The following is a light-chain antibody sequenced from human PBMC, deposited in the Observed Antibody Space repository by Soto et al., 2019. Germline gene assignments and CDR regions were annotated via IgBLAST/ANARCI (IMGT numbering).Light chain of an antibody. V-gene: IGLV2-8*01. J-gene: IGLJ2*01. CDR3: SSFAGNNNLV. CDR1: SSDVGGYNY. Sequence: QSALTQPPSASGSPGQSVTISCTGTSSDVGGYNYVSWYQQHPGKAPKLMISEVSNRPSGVPDRFSGSKSGNTASLTVSGLQDEEEADYYCSSFAGNNNLVFGGGTKVTVL. CDR2: EVS.